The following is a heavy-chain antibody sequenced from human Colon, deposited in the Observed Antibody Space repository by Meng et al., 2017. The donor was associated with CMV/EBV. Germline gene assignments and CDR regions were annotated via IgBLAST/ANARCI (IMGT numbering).Heavy chain of an antibody. CDR3: ARDKGVRTFDT. CDR1: VIPLCSSG. Sequence: QVQGVESGGGVVPPGEALRLGFAASVIPLCSSGMHWVRQAPGKGLGWVALIRHDGSNEYYAESVGGRFTISRDNSKNTVYLQMNSLRSEDTAVYYCARDKGVRTFDTWGQGILVTVSS. V-gene: IGHV3-30*02. J-gene: IGHJ4*02. CDR2: IRHDGSNE. D-gene: IGHD2-21*01.